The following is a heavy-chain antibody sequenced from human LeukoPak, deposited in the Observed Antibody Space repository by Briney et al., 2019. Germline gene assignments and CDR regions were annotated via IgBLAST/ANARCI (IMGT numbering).Heavy chain of an antibody. V-gene: IGHV3-21*01. Sequence: GGSLRLSCAASGFTFSSYSMNWVRQAPGKGLGWVSSISSSSSYIYYADSVKGRFTISRDNAKNSLYLQMNSLRAEDTAVYYCARRRVGAANWFDLWGQGTLVTVSS. CDR3: ARRRVGAANWFDL. D-gene: IGHD1-26*01. CDR1: GFTFSSYS. J-gene: IGHJ5*02. CDR2: ISSSSSYI.